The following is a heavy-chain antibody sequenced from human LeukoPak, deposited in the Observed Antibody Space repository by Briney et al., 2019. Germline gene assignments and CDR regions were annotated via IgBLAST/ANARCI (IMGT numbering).Heavy chain of an antibody. Sequence: GGSLILFCGASGFTFSSYDMHGVRQAAARGGEWVAVILNDGSQEKYADSVKGRFTISRDNSKNTLFLQMNILRAEDTAVYYSARDDALGDNALDIWGQGTMVTVSS. V-gene: IGHV3-33*01. CDR3: ARDDALGDNALDI. J-gene: IGHJ3*02. CDR2: ILNDGSQE. D-gene: IGHD3-16*01. CDR1: GFTFSSYD.